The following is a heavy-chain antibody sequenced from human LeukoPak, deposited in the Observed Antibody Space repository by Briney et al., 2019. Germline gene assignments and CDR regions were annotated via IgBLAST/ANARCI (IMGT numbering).Heavy chain of an antibody. Sequence: GGSLRLSCAASGFSFSSYSMNWVRQAPGKGLEWVSSISSGGRYVYYADSVKGRFTISRDNAKNSLYLQMNSLRAEDTAVYYCARDGSSGWYSDYWGQGILVTVSS. V-gene: IGHV3-21*01. J-gene: IGHJ4*02. CDR2: ISSGGRYV. CDR1: GFSFSSYS. D-gene: IGHD6-19*01. CDR3: ARDGSSGWYSDY.